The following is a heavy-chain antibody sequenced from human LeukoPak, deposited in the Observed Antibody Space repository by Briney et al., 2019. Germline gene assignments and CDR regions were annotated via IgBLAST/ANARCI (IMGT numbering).Heavy chain of an antibody. V-gene: IGHV3-23*01. D-gene: IGHD2-15*01. J-gene: IGHJ4*02. CDR1: GFTFSSYA. CDR3: AKGWWSSDY. Sequence: TGGSLRLSCAASGFTFSSYAMSWVRQAPGKGLEWVSTISGSASGTYYADSVKGRFTISRDNSKNTVYLQMNSLRAEDTALYYCAKGWWSSDYWGQGTLVTVSS. CDR2: ISGSASGT.